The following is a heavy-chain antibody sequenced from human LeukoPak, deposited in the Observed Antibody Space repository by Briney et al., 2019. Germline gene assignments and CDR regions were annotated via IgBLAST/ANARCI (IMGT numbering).Heavy chain of an antibody. D-gene: IGHD1-26*01. CDR3: ARSGSYHDEPFDY. CDR1: GYTFTSYG. V-gene: IGHV1-18*01. J-gene: IGHJ4*02. CDR2: ISAYNGNT. Sequence: ASVKVSCKASGYTFTSYGISWVRQAPGQGLEWMGWISAYNGNTNYAQKLQGRVTMTTDTSTSIAYIELRSLRSDDTAVYYCARSGSYHDEPFDYWGQGTLVTVSS.